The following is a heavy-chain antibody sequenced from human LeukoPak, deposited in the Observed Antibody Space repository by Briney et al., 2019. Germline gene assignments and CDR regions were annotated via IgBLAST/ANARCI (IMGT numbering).Heavy chain of an antibody. D-gene: IGHD2-15*01. CDR3: AKVRSAVVAAATNY. V-gene: IGHV3-23*01. CDR1: VFTFSNYA. Sequence: GGSLRLSCAPSVFTFSNYAMSLVRQAPGKGLEWVSVISGSGGSTYHADSVKRRFTISRDNSNNTLYLQMNSLRAEDTAIYYCAKVRSAVVAAATNYWGQGTLVTVSS. J-gene: IGHJ4*02. CDR2: ISGSGGST.